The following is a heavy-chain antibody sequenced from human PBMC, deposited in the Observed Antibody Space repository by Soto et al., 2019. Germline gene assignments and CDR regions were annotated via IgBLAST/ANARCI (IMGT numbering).Heavy chain of an antibody. CDR1: GFTFSSYA. J-gene: IGHJ3*02. CDR2: ISGSGGNT. V-gene: IGHV3-23*01. Sequence: EVQVLESGGGLVQPGGSLRLSCAASGFTFSSYAMSWVRQAPGKGLEWVSTISGSGGNTYYADSVKGRFTISRDNSKNTLYLQMNSLRGEDTAICYCAKDRGSGNYGVNAFDIWGQGTMVTVSS. D-gene: IGHD1-26*01. CDR3: AKDRGSGNYGVNAFDI.